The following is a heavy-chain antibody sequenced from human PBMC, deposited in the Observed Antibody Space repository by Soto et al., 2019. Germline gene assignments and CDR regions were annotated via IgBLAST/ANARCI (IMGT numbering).Heavy chain of an antibody. CDR2: ISSNDEK. J-gene: IGHJ4*02. V-gene: IGHV2-26*01. Sequence: QVTLKESGPVLVKPTETLTLTCTVSGFSLDNSRMRVAWIRQPPGKALEWLAHISSNDEKFYATYLKRRLTLSKDTSKSQVVLTMTNMDPVDTATYYCARTRGLGLFDDWGQGTLVTVSS. D-gene: IGHD7-27*01. CDR3: ARTRGLGLFDD. CDR1: GFSLDNSRMR.